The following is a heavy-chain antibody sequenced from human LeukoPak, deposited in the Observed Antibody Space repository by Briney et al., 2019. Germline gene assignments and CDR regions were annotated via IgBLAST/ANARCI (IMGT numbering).Heavy chain of an antibody. CDR1: GGSFSGYY. V-gene: IGHV4-59*08. CDR2: IYYSGST. J-gene: IGHJ4*02. CDR3: ARHKGIAYDY. Sequence: PSETLSLTCAVYGGSFSGYYWSWIRQPPGKGLEWIGYIYYSGSTYYNPSLKSRVTISVDTSKNQFSLKLSSVTAADTAVYYCARHKGIAYDYWGQGTLVTVSS. D-gene: IGHD6-13*01.